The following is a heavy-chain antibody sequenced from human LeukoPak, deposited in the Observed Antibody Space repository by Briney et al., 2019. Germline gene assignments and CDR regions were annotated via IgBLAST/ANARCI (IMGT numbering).Heavy chain of an antibody. J-gene: IGHJ4*02. CDR3: AKEIAAAAGPNLDY. D-gene: IGHD6-13*01. CDR2: ISGSGGST. V-gene: IGHV3-23*01. CDR1: GFTFSDAW. Sequence: GGSLRLSCAASGFTFSDAWMNWVRQAPGKGLEWVSAISGSGGSTYYADSVKGRFTISRDNSKNTLYLQMNSLRAEDTAVYYCAKEIAAAAGPNLDYWGQGTLVTVSS.